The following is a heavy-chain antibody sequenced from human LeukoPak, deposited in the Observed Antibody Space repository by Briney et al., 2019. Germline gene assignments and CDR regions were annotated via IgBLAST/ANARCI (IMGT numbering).Heavy chain of an antibody. Sequence: GGSLRLSCAASGFTFSTYAMSWVRQAPGRGLEWVSAISGSSDTTYYADSVKGRFTISRDNSKNTLYLQMNSLRAEDTAVYYCANREGGYTYDPFDYWGQGALVTVSS. CDR2: ISGSSDTT. CDR1: GFTFSTYA. J-gene: IGHJ4*02. D-gene: IGHD5-18*01. CDR3: ANREGGYTYDPFDY. V-gene: IGHV3-23*01.